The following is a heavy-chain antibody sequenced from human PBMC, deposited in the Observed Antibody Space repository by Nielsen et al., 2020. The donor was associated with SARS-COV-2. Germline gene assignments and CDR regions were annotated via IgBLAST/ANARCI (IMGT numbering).Heavy chain of an antibody. J-gene: IGHJ6*02. CDR3: AEGGRHDGSGWIIPYYCGMGI. Sequence: SETLSLTCTVSGGSISSRSYYWGWIRQPPGKGLEWIGSIFYSGSTYYNPSLKSRVTISVDTSKNQFCMKLSFVTAANTAVYYGAEGGRHDGSGWIIPYYCGMGIWGQAITVTVSS. CDR2: IFYSGST. V-gene: IGHV4-39*01. CDR1: GGSISSRSYY. D-gene: IGHD6-19*01.